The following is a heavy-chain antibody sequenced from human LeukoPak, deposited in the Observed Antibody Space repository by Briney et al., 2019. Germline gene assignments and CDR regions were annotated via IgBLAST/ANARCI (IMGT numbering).Heavy chain of an antibody. D-gene: IGHD6-13*01. CDR1: GFTFSSYW. Sequence: GGSLRLSCAASGFTFSSYWVHWVRQAPGKGLVWVSRINSDGSSTRYADSVKGRFTISRDNAKNTLYLQMNSLKTEDTAVYYCTTGLRAADTNWGLGTLVTVSS. J-gene: IGHJ4*02. CDR3: TTGLRAADTN. CDR2: INSDGSST. V-gene: IGHV3-74*01.